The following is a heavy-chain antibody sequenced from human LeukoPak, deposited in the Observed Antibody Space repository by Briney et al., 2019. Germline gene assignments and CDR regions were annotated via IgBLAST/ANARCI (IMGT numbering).Heavy chain of an antibody. CDR1: GGSISSYY. CDR2: INHSGST. V-gene: IGHV4-34*01. J-gene: IGHJ4*02. D-gene: IGHD3-16*02. CDR3: ARTYDYIWGSFRSHSFDS. Sequence: SETLSLTCTVSGGSISSYYWSWIRQPPGKGLEWIGEINHSGSTNYNPSLKSRVTISVDASKNQFSLKLSSVTAADTGVYYCARTYDYIWGSFRSHSFDSWGQGTLVTVSS.